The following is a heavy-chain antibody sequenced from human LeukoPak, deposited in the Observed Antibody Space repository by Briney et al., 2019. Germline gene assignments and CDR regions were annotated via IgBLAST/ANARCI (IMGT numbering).Heavy chain of an antibody. CDR2: IYHSGST. J-gene: IGHJ4*02. Sequence: PSETLSLTCAVSGYSISSGYYWGWIRQPPGKGLEWIGSIYHSGSTYYNPTLKSRVTISVDTIKNQFSLKLSSVTAADTAVYYCAAITIFGVVKLWGQGTLVTVSS. CDR3: AAITIFGVVKL. CDR1: GYSISSGYY. D-gene: IGHD3-3*01. V-gene: IGHV4-38-2*01.